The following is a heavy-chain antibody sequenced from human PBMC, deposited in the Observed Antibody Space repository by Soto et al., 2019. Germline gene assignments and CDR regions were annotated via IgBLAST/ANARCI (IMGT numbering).Heavy chain of an antibody. CDR1: GFTFEDYV. Sequence: EVQLVESGGGLVQPGGSLRLSCAASGFTFEDYVMHWVRQAPGKGLEWVSGISWQSGTIGYADSVKGRFTISRDNAKNSLFLQMNSLRTEDTAFYYWAKDISAQRDSWLNWFAPGGQGTLVTVSS. V-gene: IGHV3-9*01. CDR2: ISWQSGTI. J-gene: IGHJ5*02. D-gene: IGHD6-13*01. CDR3: AKDISAQRDSWLNWFAP.